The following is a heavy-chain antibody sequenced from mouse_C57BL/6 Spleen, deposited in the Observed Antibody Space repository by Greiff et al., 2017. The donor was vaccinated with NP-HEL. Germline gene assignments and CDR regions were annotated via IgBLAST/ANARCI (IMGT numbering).Heavy chain of an antibody. Sequence: ESGPGLVKPSQSLSLTCSVTGYSITSGYYWNWIRQFPGNKLEWMGYISYDGSNNYNPSLKNRTSITRDTSKNQFSLKLNSVTTEDTATYYCARGDYDGAWFAYWGQGTLVTVSA. CDR3: ARGDYDGAWFAY. CDR2: ISYDGSN. J-gene: IGHJ3*01. V-gene: IGHV3-6*01. CDR1: GYSITSGYY. D-gene: IGHD2-4*01.